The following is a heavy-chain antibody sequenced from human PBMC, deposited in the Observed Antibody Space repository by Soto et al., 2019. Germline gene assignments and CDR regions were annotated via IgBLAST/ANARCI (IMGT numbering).Heavy chain of an antibody. CDR2: IYYGGST. Sequence: QVQLQESGPGLVKPSETLSLTCTVSGGSVSSGSYYWSWIRQPPGKGLEWIGYIYYGGSTNYNPSLKSRVTISVDTSKNQFSLKLSSVTAADTAVYYCARATPRGSDAFDIWGQGTMVTVSS. CDR1: GGSVSSGSYY. V-gene: IGHV4-61*01. J-gene: IGHJ3*02. CDR3: ARATPRGSDAFDI.